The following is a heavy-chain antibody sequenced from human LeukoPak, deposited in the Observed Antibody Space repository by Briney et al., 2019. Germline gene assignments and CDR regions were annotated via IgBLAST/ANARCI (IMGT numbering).Heavy chain of an antibody. J-gene: IGHJ6*02. Sequence: PGGSLRLSCAASGFTFSSYDMHWVRQATGKGLEWVSAIGTAGDTYYPGSVKGRFTISRENAKNSLYLQMNSLRAGDTAVYYCARVGQWPSSYGMDVWGQGTTVTVSS. CDR3: ARVGQWPSSYGMDV. CDR2: IGTAGDT. CDR1: GFTFSSYD. D-gene: IGHD6-19*01. V-gene: IGHV3-13*01.